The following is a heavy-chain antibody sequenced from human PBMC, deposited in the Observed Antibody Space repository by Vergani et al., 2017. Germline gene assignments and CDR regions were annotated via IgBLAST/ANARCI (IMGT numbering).Heavy chain of an antibody. V-gene: IGHV3-48*01. CDR3: ARDRGITGSKFQDL. J-gene: IGHJ4*02. D-gene: IGHD1-20*01. Sequence: EVQLVESGGGLVQPGGSLRLSCAASGFTFSSYSMNWVRQAPGKGLEWVSYISSSRSTIYYADSVKGRFTISRDNAKNSLYLQMNSLRAEDTAVYYCARDRGITGSKFQDLWGQGTLVTVSS. CDR1: GFTFSSYS. CDR2: ISSSRSTI.